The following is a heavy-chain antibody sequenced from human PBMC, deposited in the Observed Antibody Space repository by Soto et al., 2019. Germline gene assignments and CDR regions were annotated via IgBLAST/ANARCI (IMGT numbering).Heavy chain of an antibody. CDR1: GGTFSSYA. CDR3: ARDRVDVTTVVTCCMDV. D-gene: IGHD4-17*01. Sequence: QVQLVQSGAEVKKPGSSVKVSCKASGGTFSSYAISWVRQAPGQGLEWMGGIIPSFGTANYAQKFQGRVTITADESTSTAYMELSSLRSEDTAVYYCARDRVDVTTVVTCCMDVWGQGSTVTVSS. CDR2: IIPSFGTA. J-gene: IGHJ6*02. V-gene: IGHV1-69*01.